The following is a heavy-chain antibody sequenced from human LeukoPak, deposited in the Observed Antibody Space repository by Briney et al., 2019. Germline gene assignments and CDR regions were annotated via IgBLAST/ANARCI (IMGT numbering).Heavy chain of an antibody. D-gene: IGHD2-2*01. V-gene: IGHV3-30*02. CDR3: AKDLGRKYCSSTSCSLFDY. J-gene: IGHJ4*02. CDR2: IRYDGSNK. Sequence: PGGSLRLSCAASGLTFSSYGMHWVRQAPGKGLEWVAFIRYDGSNKYYADSVKGRFTISRDNSKNTLYLQMNSLRAEDTAVYYCAKDLGRKYCSSTSCSLFDYWGQGTLVTVSS. CDR1: GLTFSSYG.